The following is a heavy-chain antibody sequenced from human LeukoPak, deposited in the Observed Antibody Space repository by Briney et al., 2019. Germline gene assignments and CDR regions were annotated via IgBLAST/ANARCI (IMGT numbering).Heavy chain of an antibody. Sequence: GASVKVSFKASGYTFTSYYMHWVRQAPGQGLEWMGIINPSGGSTSYAQKFQGRVTMTRDTSTSTVYMELSSLRSEDTAVYYCARDHPYSGSYGAFDIWGQGTMVTVSS. CDR3: ARDHPYSGSYGAFDI. CDR2: INPSGGST. V-gene: IGHV1-46*01. CDR1: GYTFTSYY. J-gene: IGHJ3*02. D-gene: IGHD1-26*01.